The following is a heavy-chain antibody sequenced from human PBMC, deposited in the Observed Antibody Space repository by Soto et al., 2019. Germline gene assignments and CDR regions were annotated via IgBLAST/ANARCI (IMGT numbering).Heavy chain of an antibody. CDR1: GDTLTSND. CDR3: ARASGSSYWFDP. V-gene: IGHV1-8*01. Sequence: ASVKVTCKDSGDTLTSNDINWVRQATGQGLEWMGWMNPNSGNTAYAQKLQGRVTMTTDTSTSTAYMELRSLRSDDTAVYYCARASGSSYWFDPWGQGTLVTVSS. CDR2: MNPNSGNT. J-gene: IGHJ5*02. D-gene: IGHD1-26*01.